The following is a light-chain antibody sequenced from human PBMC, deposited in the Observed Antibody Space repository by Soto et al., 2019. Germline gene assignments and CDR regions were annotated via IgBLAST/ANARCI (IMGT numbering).Light chain of an antibody. J-gene: IGKJ4*01. CDR1: QSITSY. CDR3: QQRYSWPRA. Sequence: EIVLSQYPATLSLSPGERATLSCRASQSITSYLAWYQQKPGQAPRLLIYDASNRATGVPARFSGSGSGTDFTLTISSLEPEDFAFYYCQQRYSWPRAFGGGTKVEIK. V-gene: IGKV3-11*01. CDR2: DAS.